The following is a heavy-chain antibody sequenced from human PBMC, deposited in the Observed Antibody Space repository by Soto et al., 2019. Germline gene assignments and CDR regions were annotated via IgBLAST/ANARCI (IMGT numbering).Heavy chain of an antibody. J-gene: IGHJ4*02. CDR2: IYPGDSDN. V-gene: IGHV5-51*01. CDR3: ARTISYGRQARAFDY. CDR1: GYTFTTYW. Sequence: ESLKISCKGFGYTFTTYWIAWGRQMPGKGLEWMGIIYPGDSDNRYRPSFQGQATISADKSISTAYLQWSSLKASDTAMYYCARTISYGRQARAFDYWGRGTLVTVSS. D-gene: IGHD4-17*01.